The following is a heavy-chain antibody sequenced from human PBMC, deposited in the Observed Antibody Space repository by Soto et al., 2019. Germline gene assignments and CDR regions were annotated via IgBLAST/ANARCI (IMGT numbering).Heavy chain of an antibody. J-gene: IGHJ3*02. V-gene: IGHV1-69*01. CDR2: IIPIFGTA. CDR3: ARGSGYCSSTSCSRAFDI. CDR1: GGTFSSYA. Sequence: QVQLVQSGAEVKKPGSSVKVSCKASGGTFSSYAISWVRQAPGQGLEWMGGIIPIFGTANYAQKFQGRVTITADESTSTAYTELSSLRSEDTAVYYCARGSGYCSSTSCSRAFDIWGQGTMVTVSS. D-gene: IGHD2-2*01.